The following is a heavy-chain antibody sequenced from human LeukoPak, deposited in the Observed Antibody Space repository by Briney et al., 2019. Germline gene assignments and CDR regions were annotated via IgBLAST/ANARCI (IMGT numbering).Heavy chain of an antibody. Sequence: GGSXXLSCAASGFTFSSYGMHWVRQAPGKGLEWVAFIRYDGSNKYYADSVKGRFTISRDNSKNTLYLQMNSLRAEDTAVYYCATGASNYWGQGTLVTVSS. CDR1: GFTFSSYG. D-gene: IGHD1-14*01. V-gene: IGHV3-30*02. CDR3: ATGASNY. J-gene: IGHJ4*02. CDR2: IRYDGSNK.